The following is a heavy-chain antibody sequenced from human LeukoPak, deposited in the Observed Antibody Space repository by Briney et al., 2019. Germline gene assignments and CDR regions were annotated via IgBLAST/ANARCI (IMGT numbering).Heavy chain of an antibody. D-gene: IGHD6-19*01. CDR1: GFTFSSYA. CDR3: ARVAEQWLVNDAFDI. CDR2: ISVSGGST. V-gene: IGHV3-23*01. Sequence: GGSLRLSCAASGFTFSSYAMSWVRQAPGKGLEWVSAISVSGGSTYYADSVKGRFTISRDNSKNTLYLQMNSLRAEDTAVYYCARVAEQWLVNDAFDIWGQGTMVTVSS. J-gene: IGHJ3*02.